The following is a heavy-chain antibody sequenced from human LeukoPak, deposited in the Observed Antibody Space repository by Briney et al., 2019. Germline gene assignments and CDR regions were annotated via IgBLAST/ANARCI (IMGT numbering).Heavy chain of an antibody. CDR1: GGSISSYY. D-gene: IGHD2-15*01. CDR2: IYTSGRT. J-gene: IGHJ4*02. CDR3: ARMGYCSGGSCYTPDY. V-gene: IGHV4-4*07. Sequence: SETLSLTCTVSGGSISSYYWSWIRQPAGKGLEWIGRIYTSGRTNYNPSLKSRVTMSVDTSKNQFSLKLSSVTAADTAVYYRARMGYCSGGSCYTPDYWGQGTLVTVSS.